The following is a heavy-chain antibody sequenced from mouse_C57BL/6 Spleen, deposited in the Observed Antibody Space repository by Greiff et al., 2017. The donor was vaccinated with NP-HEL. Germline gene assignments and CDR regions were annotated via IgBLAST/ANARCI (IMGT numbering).Heavy chain of an antibody. D-gene: IGHD2-4*01. CDR1: GFTFSDYG. Sequence: EVKLMESGGGLVKPGGSLKLSCAASGFTFSDYGMHWVRQAPEKGLEWVAYISSGSSTIYYADTVKGRFTISRDNAKNTLFLQMTSLRSADTAMYYCAKYYDYDDWYFDVWGTGTTVTVSS. CDR3: AKYYDYDDWYFDV. J-gene: IGHJ1*03. V-gene: IGHV5-17*01. CDR2: ISSGSSTI.